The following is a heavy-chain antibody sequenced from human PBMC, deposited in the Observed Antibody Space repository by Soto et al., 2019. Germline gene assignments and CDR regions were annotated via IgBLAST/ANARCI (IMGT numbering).Heavy chain of an antibody. CDR3: ARYYSNYYFDY. CDR1: GFTFSSYS. Sequence: GGSLRLSCAASGFTFSSYSMNWVRQAPGKGLEWVSYISSSSSTIYYADSVKGRFTISRDNAKNSLYLQMNSLRAEDTAVYYCARYYSNYYFDYWGQGTLVTVSS. D-gene: IGHD4-4*01. V-gene: IGHV3-48*04. CDR2: ISSSSSTI. J-gene: IGHJ4*02.